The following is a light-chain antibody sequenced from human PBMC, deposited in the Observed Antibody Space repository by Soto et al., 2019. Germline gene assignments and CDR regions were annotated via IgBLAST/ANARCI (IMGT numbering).Light chain of an antibody. V-gene: IGKV3-15*01. J-gene: IGKJ4*01. CDR2: GAS. CDR3: QQYNNCLT. Sequence: DRVMTQSPATLSVSPGVRATLPCRASQSLSSNFAWGQRKPGHAPRLLSNGASTKATGIPTRFSGTGSATDFTLTISSLPYEDFAVYYCQQYNNCLTFGGGTKVDI. CDR1: QSLSSN.